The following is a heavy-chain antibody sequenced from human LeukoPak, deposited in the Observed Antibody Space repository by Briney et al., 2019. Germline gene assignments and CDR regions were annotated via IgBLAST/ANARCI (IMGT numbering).Heavy chain of an antibody. Sequence: GGSLRLSCAASGFTFSSYGMHWVRQAPGKGLEGVAGISYDENNKYYAASVKGRFTISRDNSKNTLHLQMNSLRVEDTAVYYCARDTDYYGSGRHGYFDHWGQGTLVTVSS. J-gene: IGHJ1*01. CDR1: GFTFSSYG. CDR2: ISYDENNK. D-gene: IGHD3-10*01. CDR3: ARDTDYYGSGRHGYFDH. V-gene: IGHV3-30*03.